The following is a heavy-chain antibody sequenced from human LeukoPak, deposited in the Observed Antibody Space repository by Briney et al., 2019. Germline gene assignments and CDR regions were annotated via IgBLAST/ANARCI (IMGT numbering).Heavy chain of an antibody. Sequence: SETLSLTCTVSGGSISSSSYYWGWIRQPPGKGLEWIGSIYYSGSTYYNPSLKSRVTISVDTSKNQFSLKLSSVTAADTAVYYCARGGLRITMIVVVIKPGGFDYWGQGTLVTVSS. CDR1: GGSISSSSYY. D-gene: IGHD3-22*01. CDR2: IYYSGST. V-gene: IGHV4-39*01. CDR3: ARGGLRITMIVVVIKPGGFDY. J-gene: IGHJ4*02.